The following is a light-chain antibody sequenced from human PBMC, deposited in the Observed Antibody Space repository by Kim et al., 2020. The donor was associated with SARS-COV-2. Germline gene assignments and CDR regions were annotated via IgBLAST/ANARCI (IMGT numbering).Light chain of an antibody. CDR1: SPNIGAGYD. J-gene: IGLJ2*01. CDR3: QSYDSSLRV. CDR2: GNS. Sequence: PGRRVTISCTGSSPNIGAGYDVHWYQQLPGTAPKLLIYGNSNRPSGVPDRFSGSKSGTSASLAITGLQAEDEADYYCQSYDSSLRVFGGGTQLTVL. V-gene: IGLV1-40*01.